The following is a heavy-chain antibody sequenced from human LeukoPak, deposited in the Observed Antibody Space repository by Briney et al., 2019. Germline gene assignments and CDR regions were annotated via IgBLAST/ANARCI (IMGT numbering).Heavy chain of an antibody. CDR3: ARGLYDFWSGFAFDI. J-gene: IGHJ3*02. V-gene: IGHV3-64*01. CDR2: ISSNGGST. Sequence: GGSLRLSCAASGFTFSSYAMHWVRQAPGKGLEYVSAISSNGGSTYYANSVKGRFTISRDNSKNTLYLQMGSLRAEDMAVYYCARGLYDFWSGFAFDIWGQGTMVTVSS. D-gene: IGHD3-3*01. CDR1: GFTFSSYA.